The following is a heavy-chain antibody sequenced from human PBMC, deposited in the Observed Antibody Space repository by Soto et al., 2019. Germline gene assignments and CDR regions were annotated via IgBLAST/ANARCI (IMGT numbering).Heavy chain of an antibody. V-gene: IGHV5-10-1*01. CDR2: IDPSDSYT. J-gene: IGHJ5*02. Sequence: GESLKISCKGSGYSFTSYWISWVRQMPGKGLEWMGRIDPSDSYTNYSPSFQGHVTISADKSISTAYLQWSSLKASDTAMYYCATVLRLGATTINWFDPWGQGTLVTSPQ. D-gene: IGHD1-26*01. CDR3: ATVLRLGATTINWFDP. CDR1: GYSFTSYW.